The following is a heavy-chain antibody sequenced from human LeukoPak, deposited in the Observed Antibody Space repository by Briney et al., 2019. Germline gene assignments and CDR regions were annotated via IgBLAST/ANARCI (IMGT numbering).Heavy chain of an antibody. CDR3: ARRQVVPAAPLNYYYMDV. D-gene: IGHD2-2*01. Sequence: GASVKVSCKASGYTFTGYYMHWVRQAPGQGLEWMGWINPNIGGTNYAQKFQGRVTMTRDTSISTAYMELSKLRSDDTAVYYCARRQVVPAAPLNYYYMDVWGKGTTVTVSS. CDR2: INPNIGGT. CDR1: GYTFTGYY. V-gene: IGHV1-2*02. J-gene: IGHJ6*03.